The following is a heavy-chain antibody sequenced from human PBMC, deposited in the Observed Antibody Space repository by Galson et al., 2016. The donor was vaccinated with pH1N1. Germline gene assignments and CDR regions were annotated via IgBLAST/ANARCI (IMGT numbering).Heavy chain of an antibody. CDR1: GFSFSTYW. V-gene: IGHV3-7*01. J-gene: IGHJ4*02. CDR2: IKEDGSER. D-gene: IGHD2-15*01. CDR3: AREDCSGGACFPFFDF. Sequence: SLRLSCAASGFSFSTYWMNWVRQAPGKGLEWVANIKEDGSERFYVDSVRGRFTVSRDNADNVLYLQMNSLRPEDTAVYYCAREDCSGGACFPFFDFRGQGTLVTVSS.